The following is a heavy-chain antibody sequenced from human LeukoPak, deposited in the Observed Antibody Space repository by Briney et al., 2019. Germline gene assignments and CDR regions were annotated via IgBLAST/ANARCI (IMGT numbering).Heavy chain of an antibody. CDR2: INHSGST. V-gene: IGHV4-34*01. CDR1: GGSFSGYY. J-gene: IGHJ6*03. CDR3: ARVMVKYYYYYMDV. D-gene: IGHD5-18*01. Sequence: KSSETLSLTCAVYGGSFSGYYWSWIRQPPGKGLEWIGEINHSGSTNYNPSLKSRVTISVDTSKNQFSLKLSSVTAADTAVYYCARVMVKYYYYYMDVWGKGTTVTISS.